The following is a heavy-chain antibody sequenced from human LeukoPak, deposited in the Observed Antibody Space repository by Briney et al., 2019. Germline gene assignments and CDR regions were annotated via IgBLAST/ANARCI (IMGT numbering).Heavy chain of an antibody. CDR1: GFTVSSNE. D-gene: IGHD6-13*01. CDR3: AKEYSRSWYFDY. V-gene: IGHV3-30*18. CDR2: ISSDGGNE. Sequence: PGGSLRLSCAASGFTVSSNEMNWVRQAPGNGLEWVAVISSDGGNEYYPDSVKGRFTVSRDNSKNTLYLQMNSLRAEDTAVYYCAKEYSRSWYFDYWGQGTLVTVSS. J-gene: IGHJ4*02.